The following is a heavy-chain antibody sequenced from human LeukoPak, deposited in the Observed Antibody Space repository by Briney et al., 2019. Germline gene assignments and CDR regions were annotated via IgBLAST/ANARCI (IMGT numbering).Heavy chain of an antibody. CDR2: IYSDGST. Sequence: HAGGSLRLSCAASGLTVSSNYMSWVRQAPGKGLDWVSMIYSDGSTYYADSVKGRFTISRDNSKNTLYLQMNSLRAEDTAVYYCARWYCSNTNCFYDYWGQGTLVTVSS. CDR1: GLTVSSNY. D-gene: IGHD2-2*01. J-gene: IGHJ4*02. CDR3: ARWYCSNTNCFYDY. V-gene: IGHV3-53*01.